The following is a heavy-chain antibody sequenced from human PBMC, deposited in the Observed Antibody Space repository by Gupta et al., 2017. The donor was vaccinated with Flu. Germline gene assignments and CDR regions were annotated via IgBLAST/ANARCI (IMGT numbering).Heavy chain of an antibody. CDR3: AKGGYTSGWYWLYGIDV. Sequence: QVQLVESGGGVVQPGRSLRLSCAASGFTFNNYGMHWVRQAPGKGLEWVAAISYDGINKYYADSVKGRFTISRDDSRNMVLLQMDSLRPEDTAVFYCAKGGYTSGWYWLYGIDVWGQGTTVSVSS. CDR1: GFTFNNYG. CDR2: ISYDGINK. V-gene: IGHV3-30*18. D-gene: IGHD6-19*01. J-gene: IGHJ6*02.